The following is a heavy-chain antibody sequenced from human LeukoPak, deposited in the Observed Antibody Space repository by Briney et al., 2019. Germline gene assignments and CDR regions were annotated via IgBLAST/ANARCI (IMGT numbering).Heavy chain of an antibody. CDR1: GFIFSPYA. Sequence: GGSLRLSCSASGFIFSPYAMHWVRQAPGKGLEYVSSISSEGKTTYYADSVKGRFTISRDNSKNTLYLQMSSLRPEDTAVYYCVRDRWVDHWGQGTLVTVSS. J-gene: IGHJ4*02. V-gene: IGHV3-64D*06. CDR2: ISSEGKTT. CDR3: VRDRWVDH. D-gene: IGHD6-13*01.